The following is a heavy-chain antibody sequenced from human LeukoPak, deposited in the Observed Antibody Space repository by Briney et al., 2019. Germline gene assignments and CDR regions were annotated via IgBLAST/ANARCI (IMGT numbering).Heavy chain of an antibody. Sequence: GGSLRLSCAASGFPSSKNGMLGVAQAPGKGLEAASRINTDGTVTTYADSVKGRFTVSRDNADNTMFLQMNSVRDEDTAVYYCATKQWLAPPPDSWGQGTPVTVSS. CDR1: GFPSSKNG. J-gene: IGHJ4*02. CDR2: INTDGTVT. D-gene: IGHD6-19*01. CDR3: ATKQWLAPPPDS. V-gene: IGHV3-74*01.